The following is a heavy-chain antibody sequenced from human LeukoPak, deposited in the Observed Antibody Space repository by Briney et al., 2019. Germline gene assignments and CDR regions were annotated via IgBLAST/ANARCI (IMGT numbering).Heavy chain of an antibody. Sequence: AASVKVSCKASGYTFTGYYMHWVRQAPGQGLEWMGWINPNSGGTNYAHKFQGRVTTTRDTSISTAYMELSRLRSDDTAVYYCARDRPPQLVRPFDYWGQGTLVTVSS. CDR2: INPNSGGT. CDR1: GYTFTGYY. V-gene: IGHV1-2*07. D-gene: IGHD6-13*01. CDR3: ARDRPPQLVRPFDY. J-gene: IGHJ4*02.